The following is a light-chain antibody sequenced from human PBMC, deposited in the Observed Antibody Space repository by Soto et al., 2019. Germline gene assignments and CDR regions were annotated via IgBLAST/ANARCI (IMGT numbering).Light chain of an antibody. J-gene: IGKJ1*01. V-gene: IGKV3-15*01. CDR1: QSVFSN. Sequence: EIVMTQSPPTLSVSPGERDTLSCRASQSVFSNLAWYQQKPGQAPRIIIYGASTRAAGIPVRFSGSGSRTELTPTIISLQSEDFAAYYCQQYIDWPWTVGLGTKVVIK. CDR2: GAS. CDR3: QQYIDWPWT.